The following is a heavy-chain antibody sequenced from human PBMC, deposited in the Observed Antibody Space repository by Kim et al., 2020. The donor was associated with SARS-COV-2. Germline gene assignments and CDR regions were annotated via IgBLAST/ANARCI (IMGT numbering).Heavy chain of an antibody. CDR1: GYTFTSYG. J-gene: IGHJ3*02. CDR3: ARDLWGRGYYYDSSGYYGLHSAFDI. D-gene: IGHD3-22*01. CDR2: ISAYNSNT. Sequence: ASVKVSCKASGYTFTSYGISWVRQAPGQGLEWMGWISAYNSNTNYAQKLQGRVTMTTDTSTSTAYMELRSLRSDDTAVYYCARDLWGRGYYYDSSGYYGLHSAFDIWGQGTMVTVSS. V-gene: IGHV1-18*01.